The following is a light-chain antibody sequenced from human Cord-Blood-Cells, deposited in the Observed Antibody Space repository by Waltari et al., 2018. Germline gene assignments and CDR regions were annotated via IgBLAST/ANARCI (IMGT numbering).Light chain of an antibody. CDR1: QSVSSN. J-gene: IGKJ1*01. CDR3: QTYNNWPRT. Sequence: EILSTHSPATLSVSPGERATLSCRARQSVSSNLTWYQQKPGQAPRLLIYCASTRATGIPVRFSCSGSGKEFTLTISSLQSEDFAVYYCQTYNNWPRTFGQGTKVEIK. V-gene: IGKV3-15*01. CDR2: CAS.